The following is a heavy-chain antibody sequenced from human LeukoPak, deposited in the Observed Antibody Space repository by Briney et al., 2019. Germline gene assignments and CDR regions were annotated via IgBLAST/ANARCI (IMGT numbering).Heavy chain of an antibody. CDR1: GGTFSSYA. J-gene: IGHJ5*02. Sequence: ASVKVSCKASGGTFSSYAISWVRQAPGQGLEWMGGIIPIFGTANYAQKFQGRVTITADESTSTAYMELRSLRSEDTAVYYCARPELGYCSSTSCYEVWFDPWGQGTLVTVSS. V-gene: IGHV1-69*13. D-gene: IGHD2-2*01. CDR3: ARPELGYCSSTSCYEVWFDP. CDR2: IIPIFGTA.